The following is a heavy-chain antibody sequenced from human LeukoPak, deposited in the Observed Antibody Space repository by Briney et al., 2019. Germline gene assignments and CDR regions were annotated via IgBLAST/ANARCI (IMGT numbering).Heavy chain of an antibody. D-gene: IGHD3-16*02. CDR2: INPNSGGT. CDR1: GYTFTGYY. Sequence: ASVKVSCKASGYTFTGYYMHWVRQAPGQGLEWMGWINPNSGGTNYAQKFQGRVTMTRDTSISTAYMELSRLRSDDTAVYYCAREMSYDYVWGSYRYIDYWGQGTLVTVSS. V-gene: IGHV1-2*02. CDR3: AREMSYDYVWGSYRYIDY. J-gene: IGHJ4*02.